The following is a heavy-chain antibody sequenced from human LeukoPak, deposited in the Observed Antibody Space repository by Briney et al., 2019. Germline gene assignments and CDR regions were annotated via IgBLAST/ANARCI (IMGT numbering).Heavy chain of an antibody. CDR2: IYTSWST. CDR1: GGSISSYY. Sequence: SETLSLTCTVSGGSISSYYWIWIRQPAGKGLEWMGRIYTSWSTNYNPSLKSRVTMSVDTSKNQFSLKLSSVTAADTAVYYCAREPGYQLEATYYYYGMDVRGQGTTVPVSS. V-gene: IGHV4-4*07. D-gene: IGHD2-2*01. J-gene: IGHJ6*02. CDR3: AREPGYQLEATYYYYGMDV.